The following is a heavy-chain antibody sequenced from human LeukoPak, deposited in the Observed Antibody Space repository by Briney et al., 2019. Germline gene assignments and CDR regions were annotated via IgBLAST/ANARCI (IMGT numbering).Heavy chain of an antibody. CDR3: ASLAVAGNFDY. Sequence: SEPLSLTCTVSGGSISSYYWSWIRQPPGKGLEWIGYIYHSGSTNYNPSLKSRVTISVDTSRNQFSLKLSSVTAADTAVYYCASLAVAGNFDYWGQGTLVTVSS. V-gene: IGHV4-59*01. CDR1: GGSISSYY. J-gene: IGHJ4*02. CDR2: IYHSGST. D-gene: IGHD6-19*01.